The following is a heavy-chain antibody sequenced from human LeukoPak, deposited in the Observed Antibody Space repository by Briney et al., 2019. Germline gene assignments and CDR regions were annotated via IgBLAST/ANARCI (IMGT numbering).Heavy chain of an antibody. Sequence: PSETLSLTCTVSGYSISSGYYWGWIRQPPGKGLEWIGSIYHSGSTYYNPSLKSRVTISVDTSKNQFSLRLSSVTAADTAVYYCARVSQFGYSSTWGQGTLVTVSS. CDR3: ARVSQFGYSST. CDR1: GYSISSGYY. CDR2: IYHSGST. V-gene: IGHV4-38-2*02. D-gene: IGHD6-13*01. J-gene: IGHJ5*02.